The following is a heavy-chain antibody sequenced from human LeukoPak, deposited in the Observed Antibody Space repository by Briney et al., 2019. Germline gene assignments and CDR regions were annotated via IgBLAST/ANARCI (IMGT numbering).Heavy chain of an antibody. CDR1: GFTFSSYE. CDR2: ISSSGSTI. J-gene: IGHJ6*02. V-gene: IGHV3-48*03. CDR3: ARDGPRYDSSGYYYVGYYYGMDV. Sequence: GGSLRLSCAASGFTFSSYEMNWVRQAPGKGLEWVSYISSSGSTIYYADSVKGRFTISRDNAKNSLYLQINSLRAEDTAVYYCARDGPRYDSSGYYYVGYYYGMDVWGQGTTVTVSS. D-gene: IGHD3-22*01.